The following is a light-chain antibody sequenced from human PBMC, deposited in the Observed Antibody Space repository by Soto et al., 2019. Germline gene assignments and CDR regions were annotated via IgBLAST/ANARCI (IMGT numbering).Light chain of an antibody. Sequence: QSVLTQPASVSGSPGQSITISCTATSSDIAEFNFVSWYQQRPGKAPKLVIYDFTYRPSGVSLRFSGSKSGNTASLTISGLRAEDEADYFCSSYRSGNTPYVFGLGTKLTVL. V-gene: IGLV2-14*01. J-gene: IGLJ1*01. CDR2: DFT. CDR3: SSYRSGNTPYV. CDR1: SSDIAEFNF.